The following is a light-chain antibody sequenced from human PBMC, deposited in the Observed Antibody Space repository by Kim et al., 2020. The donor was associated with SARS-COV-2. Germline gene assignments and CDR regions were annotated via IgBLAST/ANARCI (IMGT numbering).Light chain of an antibody. V-gene: IGLV3-21*04. Sequence: PGKTAGITCGGNNIRSKSVHWSPQKPGQAPVLVIYYDSDRPSGIPERFSGSNSGNTATLTISRVEAGDEADYYCQVWDSSSDHPVFGGGTQLTVL. CDR3: QVWDSSSDHPV. J-gene: IGLJ3*02. CDR2: YDS. CDR1: NIRSKS.